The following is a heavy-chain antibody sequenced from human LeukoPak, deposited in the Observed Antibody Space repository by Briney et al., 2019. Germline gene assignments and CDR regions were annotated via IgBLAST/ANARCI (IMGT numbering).Heavy chain of an antibody. CDR3: ARGRRRGSSWYVWFDP. J-gene: IGHJ5*02. V-gene: IGHV1-8*01. Sequence: VASVKVSCKASGYTFTSYDINWVRQATGQGLEWMGWMNPNSGNTGYAQKFQGRVTMTRNTSISTAYMELSSLRSEDTAVYYCARGRRRGSSWYVWFDPWGQGTLVTVSS. CDR1: GYTFTSYD. D-gene: IGHD6-13*01. CDR2: MNPNSGNT.